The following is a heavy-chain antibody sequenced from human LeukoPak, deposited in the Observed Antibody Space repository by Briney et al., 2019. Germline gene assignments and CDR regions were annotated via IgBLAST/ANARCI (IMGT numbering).Heavy chain of an antibody. CDR1: GFTFSSYG. CDR3: AKEVAASYYYYYGMDV. D-gene: IGHD2-15*01. CDR2: ISYDGSNK. Sequence: GRSLRLSCAASGFTFSSYGMHWVRQAPGKGLEWVAVISYDGSNKYYADSVKGRCTISRDNSKNTLYLQMNSLRAEDTAVYYCAKEVAASYYYYYGMDVWGQGTTVTVSS. V-gene: IGHV3-30*18. J-gene: IGHJ6*02.